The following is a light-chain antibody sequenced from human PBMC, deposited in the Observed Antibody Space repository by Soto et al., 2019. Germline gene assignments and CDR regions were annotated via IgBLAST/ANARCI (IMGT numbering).Light chain of an antibody. CDR3: SSYTSSYTYV. CDR1: SGDIGGYNY. J-gene: IGLJ1*01. V-gene: IGLV2-14*03. CDR2: DVT. Sequence: QSALTQPASVSGSPGQSITISCAGTSGDIGGYNYVSWYQQHPGRAPKLMIYDVTNRPSGISNRFSGSKSGNTASLTISGLQAEDEADYYCSSYTSSYTYVFGGGTKPPS.